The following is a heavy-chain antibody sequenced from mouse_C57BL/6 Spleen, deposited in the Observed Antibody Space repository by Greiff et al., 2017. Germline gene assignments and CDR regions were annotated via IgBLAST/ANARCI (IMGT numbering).Heavy chain of an antibody. CDR2: IDPSDSET. J-gene: IGHJ4*01. CDR3: ARDYDGYYVDY. D-gene: IGHD2-3*01. CDR1: GYTFTSYW. V-gene: IGHV1-52*01. Sequence: QVQLQQPGAELVRPGSSVKLSCKASGYTFTSYWMHWVKQRPIQGLEWIGNIDPSDSETHYNQKFKDKATLTVDKSSSTAYMQLSSLTSEDAAVYYCARDYDGYYVDYWGQGTSVTVSS.